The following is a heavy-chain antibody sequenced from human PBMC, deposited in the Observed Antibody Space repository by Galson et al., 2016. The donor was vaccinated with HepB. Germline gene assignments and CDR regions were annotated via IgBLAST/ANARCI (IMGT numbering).Heavy chain of an antibody. CDR3: ARGVGPAYMDV. V-gene: IGHV3-48*02. Sequence: SLRLSCAASGFSFSRYSMNWVRQAPGKGLEWISYISSTHSPTIYYADSVKGRFTISRDNAKNSLYLQMNSLRDEDTAVYYCARGVGPAYMDVWGNGTTVTVSS. CDR1: GFSFSRYS. CDR2: ISSTHSPTI. D-gene: IGHD5/OR15-5a*01. J-gene: IGHJ6*03.